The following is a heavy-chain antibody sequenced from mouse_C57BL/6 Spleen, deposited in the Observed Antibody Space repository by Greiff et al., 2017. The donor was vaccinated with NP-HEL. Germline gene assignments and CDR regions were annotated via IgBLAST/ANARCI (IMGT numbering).Heavy chain of an antibody. CDR1: GYTFTSYW. Sequence: VKLQQPGAELVKPGASVKLSCKASGYTFTSYWMHWVKQRPGQGLEWIGMIHPNSGSTNYNEKFKSKATLTVDKSSSTAYMQLSSLTSEDSAVYYCARGEDGHDYDEGYFDYWGQGTTLTVSS. CDR2: IHPNSGST. CDR3: ARGEDGHDYDEGYFDY. J-gene: IGHJ2*01. V-gene: IGHV1-64*01. D-gene: IGHD2-4*01.